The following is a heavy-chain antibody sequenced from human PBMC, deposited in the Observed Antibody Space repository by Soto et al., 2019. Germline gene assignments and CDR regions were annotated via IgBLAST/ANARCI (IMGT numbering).Heavy chain of an antibody. CDR3: AHSTYYYDSSGERVFDS. Sequence: QITLKESGPTLVKPTQTLTLTCTFSGFSLSTSGVGVGWIRQPPGKALEWLALIYWDDDKRYSPSLKSRLTITKDTSKNQVVLTMTNMDPVDTATYYCAHSTYYYDSSGERVFDSWGQGTLVTVSS. V-gene: IGHV2-5*02. CDR2: IYWDDDK. D-gene: IGHD3-22*01. CDR1: GFSLSTSGVG. J-gene: IGHJ4*02.